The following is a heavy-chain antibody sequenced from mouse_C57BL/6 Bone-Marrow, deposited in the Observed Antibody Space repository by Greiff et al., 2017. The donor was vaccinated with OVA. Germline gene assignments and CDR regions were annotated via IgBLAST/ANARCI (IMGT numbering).Heavy chain of an antibody. D-gene: IGHD2-3*01. J-gene: IGHJ2*01. CDR2: IDPSDSET. Sequence: VQLQQPGAELVRPGSSVKLSCKASGYTFTSYWMHWVKQRPIQGLEWIGNIDPSDSETHYNQKFKDKATLTVDKSSSTAYMQLISLTSEDSAVYYCAREERWVPFYIVYWGQGTTLTVSS. CDR1: GYTFTSYW. V-gene: IGHV1-52*01. CDR3: AREERWVPFYIVY.